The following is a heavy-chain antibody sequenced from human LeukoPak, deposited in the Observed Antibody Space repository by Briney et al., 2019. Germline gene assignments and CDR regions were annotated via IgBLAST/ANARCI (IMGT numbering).Heavy chain of an antibody. CDR3: ARDGGRFGDYEY. J-gene: IGHJ4*02. D-gene: IGHD3-10*01. V-gene: IGHV3-7*01. CDR2: IKQDGSEK. CDR1: GFTFSAYW. Sequence: GGSLRLSCAASGFTFSAYWMTWVRQAPGKGLKWVANIKQDGSEKYYVDSVKGRFTISRDNAKNSLYLQMNSLRVEDTAVYYCARDGGRFGDYEYWGQGTLVTVSS.